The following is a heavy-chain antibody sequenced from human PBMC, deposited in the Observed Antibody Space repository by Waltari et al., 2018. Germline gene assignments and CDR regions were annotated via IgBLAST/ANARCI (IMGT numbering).Heavy chain of an antibody. CDR2: IIPIFGTA. J-gene: IGHJ4*02. CDR3: ASSRGDYYDSSGYSPFDY. CDR1: GGPFRSYA. V-gene: IGHV1-69*01. Sequence: QVPLVQSGAAVKKPGSSVKVSCTASGGPFRSYALRSVRQDTGQGLEWMGGIIPIFGTANYAQKFQGRVTITADESTSTAYMELSSLRSEDTAVYYWASSRGDYYDSSGYSPFDYWGQGTLVTVSS. D-gene: IGHD3-22*01.